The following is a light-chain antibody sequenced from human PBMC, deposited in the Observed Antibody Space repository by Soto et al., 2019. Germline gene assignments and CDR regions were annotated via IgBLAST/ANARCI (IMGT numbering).Light chain of an antibody. CDR1: QSISGW. V-gene: IGKV1-5*01. CDR2: DAS. Sequence: DIQMTQSPSTLSASVGDRVTITCRASQSISGWLAWYQQKPGKAPKLLMYDASSLQSGVPSRFSGSGSGTVFTLTISSLQPDDFATYYCQQSYSIPHTFGQGTKLEIK. CDR3: QQSYSIPHT. J-gene: IGKJ2*01.